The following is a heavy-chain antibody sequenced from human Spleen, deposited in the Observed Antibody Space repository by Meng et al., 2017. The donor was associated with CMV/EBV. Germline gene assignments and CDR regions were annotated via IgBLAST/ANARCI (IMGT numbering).Heavy chain of an antibody. V-gene: IGHV3-66*02. CDR2: IYAGATT. Sequence: GGSLRLSCVASGFTVSTNYMGWVRQAPGKGLEWVSTIYAGATTYYADSVRGRFIISRDNSKTTVYLQMNSLRAEDTAIYYCARAFPRISAFGVVFDFWGQGTLVTVSS. CDR3: ARAFPRISAFGVVFDF. CDR1: GFTVSTNY. J-gene: IGHJ4*02. D-gene: IGHD3-3*01.